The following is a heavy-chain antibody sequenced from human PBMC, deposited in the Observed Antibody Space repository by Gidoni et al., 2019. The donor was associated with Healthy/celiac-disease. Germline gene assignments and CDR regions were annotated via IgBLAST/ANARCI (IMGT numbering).Heavy chain of an antibody. CDR1: GGSCSGYY. CDR3: ARGLRGDTAMVLSDYYFDY. Sequence: QVQLQQWGAGLLKPSETLSLTCAVYGGSCSGYYCSWIRQPPGKGLEWIGEINHSGSTNYNPSLKSRVTISVDTSKNQFSLKLSSVTAADTAVYYCARGLRGDTAMVLSDYYFDYWGQGTLVTVSS. CDR2: INHSGST. D-gene: IGHD5-18*01. J-gene: IGHJ4*02. V-gene: IGHV4-34*01.